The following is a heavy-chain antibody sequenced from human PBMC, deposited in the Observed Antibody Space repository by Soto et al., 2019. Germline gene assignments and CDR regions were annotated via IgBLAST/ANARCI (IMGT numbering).Heavy chain of an antibody. CDR3: ARTPETRDWLDP. J-gene: IGHJ5*02. D-gene: IGHD1-7*01. CDR1: GASASSYY. CDR2: IYYIGAY. V-gene: IGHV4-59*02. Sequence: PSETLSLTCSVSGASASSYYWSWVRQPPGKGLEWIGYIYYIGAYNYNPSLKSRVTISVDTSKNQFSLKLTPVTAADTAVYYCARTPETRDWLDPWGQGTLVTVSS.